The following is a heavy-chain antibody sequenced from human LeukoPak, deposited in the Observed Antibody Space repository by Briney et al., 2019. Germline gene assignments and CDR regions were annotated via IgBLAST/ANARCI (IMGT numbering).Heavy chain of an antibody. V-gene: IGHV3-64D*06. CDR1: GFTFSNYA. J-gene: IGHJ3*02. D-gene: IGHD2-15*01. CDR3: VKALGYCSGGSCLAFDI. Sequence: GGALRLSCSASGFTFSNYAMHWVRQAPGKGMEYVSAISSNGGSTYYADSVKGRFTISRDNSKNTLYLQMSSLRAEDTAVYYCVKALGYCSGGSCLAFDIWGQGTMVTVSS. CDR2: ISSNGGST.